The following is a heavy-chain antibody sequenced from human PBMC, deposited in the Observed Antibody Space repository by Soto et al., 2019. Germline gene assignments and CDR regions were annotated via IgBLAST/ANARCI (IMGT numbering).Heavy chain of an antibody. J-gene: IGHJ6*02. Sequence: SETLSLTCTVSGGSVSSGSYYWSWIRQPPGKGLEWIGYIYYSGSTNYNPSLKSRVTISVDTSKNQFSLKLSSVTAADTAVYYCARDSTYGSGSWGSYGMDVWGQGTTVTVSS. CDR1: GGSVSSGSYY. CDR3: ARDSTYGSGSWGSYGMDV. CDR2: IYYSGST. D-gene: IGHD3-10*01. V-gene: IGHV4-61*01.